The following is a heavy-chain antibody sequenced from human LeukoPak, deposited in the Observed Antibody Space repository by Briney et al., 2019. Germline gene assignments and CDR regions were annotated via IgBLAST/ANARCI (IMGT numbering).Heavy chain of an antibody. CDR2: VYYSGST. CDR1: GYSISSGYY. J-gene: IGHJ4*02. D-gene: IGHD1/OR15-1a*01. V-gene: IGHV4-61*01. Sequence: PSETLSLTCTVSGYSISSGYYWSWIRQPPGKGLEWIGYVYYSGSTDYNPSLKSRVTISVDTSKNQFSLKLSSVTAADTAVYYCVRDRHWTNDWVFDYWGQGTLVTVSS. CDR3: VRDRHWTNDWVFDY.